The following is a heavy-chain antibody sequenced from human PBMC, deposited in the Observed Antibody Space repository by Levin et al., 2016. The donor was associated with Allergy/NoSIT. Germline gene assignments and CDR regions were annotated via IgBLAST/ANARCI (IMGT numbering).Heavy chain of an antibody. CDR3: ARDASTWDELDYHGMDV. D-gene: IGHD1-26*01. CDR1: GFTFSDYY. CDR2: ISSSSSYT. V-gene: IGHV3-11*05. J-gene: IGHJ6*02. Sequence: GESLKISCSASGFTFSDYYMNWIRQAPGKGLEWVAYISSSSSYTNYEDSVKGRFTISRDNGENSLYLQMNSLRAEDTAVYYCARDASTWDELDYHGMDVWGQGITVTVAS.